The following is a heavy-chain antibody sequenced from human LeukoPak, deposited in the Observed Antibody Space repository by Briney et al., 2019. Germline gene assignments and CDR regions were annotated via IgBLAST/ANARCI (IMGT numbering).Heavy chain of an antibody. V-gene: IGHV1-58*02. J-gene: IGHJ5*01. Sequence: ASVKVSCKTSGFTFSTSAMQWVRQARGQPLEWIERIVVGRGNTNYAQKFQGRVTFTRDMSTSTTYMELSGLRSDDTAVYYCAIALAATSVPIDSWGQGTLVTVSS. CDR1: GFTFSTSA. D-gene: IGHD6-19*01. CDR3: AIALAATSVPIDS. CDR2: IVVGRGNT.